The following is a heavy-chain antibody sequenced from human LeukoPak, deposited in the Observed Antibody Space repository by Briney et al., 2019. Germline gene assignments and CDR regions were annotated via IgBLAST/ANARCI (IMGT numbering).Heavy chain of an antibody. J-gene: IGHJ4*02. D-gene: IGHD3-10*01. V-gene: IGHV4-31*03. CDR1: GGSISSGGYY. CDR3: ARGLLWFGESRFRYFDY. Sequence: SETVSLTCTVSGGSISSGGYYWSWIRQHAGKGLEWIGYIYYSGSTYYNPSLKSRVTISVDTSKNQFSLKLSSVTAADTAVYYCARGLLWFGESRFRYFDYWGQGTLVTVSS. CDR2: IYYSGST.